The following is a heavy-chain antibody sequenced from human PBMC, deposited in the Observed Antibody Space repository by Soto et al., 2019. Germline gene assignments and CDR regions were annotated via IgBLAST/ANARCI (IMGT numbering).Heavy chain of an antibody. CDR2: ISTSGTS. D-gene: IGHD2-15*01. J-gene: IGHJ4*02. CDR3: ARGRDAYKNGY. CDR1: GGSISRGGSH. V-gene: IGHV4-31*03. Sequence: QVQLQESGPGLVQPSQTLSLTCIVSGGSISRGGSHWSCLRQLPGKGLAWIGYISTSGTSNKRPSLMSRVTFSLDTSKNHLSLNLGSVTASDTARYSCARGRDAYKNGYWGQGTLVTVSS.